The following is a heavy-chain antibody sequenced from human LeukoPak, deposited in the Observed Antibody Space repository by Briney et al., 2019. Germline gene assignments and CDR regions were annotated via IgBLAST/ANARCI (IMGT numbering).Heavy chain of an antibody. CDR3: ARVWGCGGDCYSYDFDY. V-gene: IGHV3-74*01. CDR1: GFTFSSYW. CDR2: INSDGSST. Sequence: PGGSLRLSCAASGFTFSSYWMHWVRQAPGKGLVWVSRINSDGSSTSYADSVKGRFTISRDNAKNTLYLQMNSLRAEDTAVYYCARVWGCGGDCYSYDFDYWGQGTLVTVSS. D-gene: IGHD2-21*02. J-gene: IGHJ4*02.